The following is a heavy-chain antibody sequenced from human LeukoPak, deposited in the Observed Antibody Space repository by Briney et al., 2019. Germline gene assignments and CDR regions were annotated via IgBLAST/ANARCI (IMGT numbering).Heavy chain of an antibody. J-gene: IGHJ4*02. CDR1: GFIFSSYA. CDR3: ARRGIYCSSTSCYEQGLNY. Sequence: PGGSLRLSCAASGFIFSSYAMHWVRQAPGKGLEWVAVISYDGSNKYYADSVKGRSTISRDNSKNTLYLQMNSLRAEDTAVYYCARRGIYCSSTSCYEQGLNYWGQGTLVTVSS. D-gene: IGHD2-2*01. V-gene: IGHV3-30*04. CDR2: ISYDGSNK.